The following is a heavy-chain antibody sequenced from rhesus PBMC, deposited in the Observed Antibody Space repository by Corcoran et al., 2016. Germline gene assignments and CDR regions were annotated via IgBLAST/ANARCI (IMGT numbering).Heavy chain of an antibody. Sequence: QLQLQESGPGLVKPSETLSLTCAVSGYSISSGYGWSWIRQPPWKGLEWIGYISYTGGTCYSPSLKSRVTISRDTSKSQFSLKLNSVTAADTAVYYCARSSGSWGQGVLVTVSS. CDR3: ARSSGS. CDR1: GYSISSGYG. J-gene: IGHJ4*01. V-gene: IGHV4-122*02. D-gene: IGHD3-16*01. CDR2: ISYTGGT.